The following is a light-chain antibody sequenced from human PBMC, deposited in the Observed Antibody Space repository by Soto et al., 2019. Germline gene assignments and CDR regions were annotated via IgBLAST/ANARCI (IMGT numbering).Light chain of an antibody. CDR2: GAS. J-gene: IGKJ4*01. Sequence: EIVLTQSPGTLSLSPGERATLSCRASQSVSSSYFTWYQQKPGQAPRLLIYGASSRATGIPDRFSGSGSGTDFTLTISRLEPEDFAVYYCQHYVGSPPVTFGGGTKLEIK. V-gene: IGKV3-20*01. CDR1: QSVSSSY. CDR3: QHYVGSPPVT.